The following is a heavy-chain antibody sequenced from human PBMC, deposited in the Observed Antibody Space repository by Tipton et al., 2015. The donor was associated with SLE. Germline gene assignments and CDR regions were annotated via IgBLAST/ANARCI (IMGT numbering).Heavy chain of an antibody. D-gene: IGHD6-19*01. CDR2: IGSSTTYI. CDR1: GFTFSRYS. Sequence: SLRLSCAASGFTFSRYSMNWVRQAPGKGLEWVSFIGSSTTYIYYADSMKGRFTISRDNAKNSLFLQMNSLRAEDTAVYYCAREGYSSGWLYWGQGTLVTVSS. J-gene: IGHJ4*02. CDR3: AREGYSSGWLY. V-gene: IGHV3-21*03.